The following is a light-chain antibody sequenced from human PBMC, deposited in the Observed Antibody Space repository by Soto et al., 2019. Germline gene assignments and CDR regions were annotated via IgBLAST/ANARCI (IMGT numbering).Light chain of an antibody. CDR3: QQYTNWAQGT. CDR2: GAS. J-gene: IGKJ1*01. V-gene: IGKV3-15*01. Sequence: EIVMTQSPATLSVSPGERATLSCRASQSVSSNLAWYQQKPGQAPRLLIYGASTRATGIPARFSGSGSGTEFTLTISSLQSEDFAVYYCQQYTNWAQGTFGQGTKVEIK. CDR1: QSVSSN.